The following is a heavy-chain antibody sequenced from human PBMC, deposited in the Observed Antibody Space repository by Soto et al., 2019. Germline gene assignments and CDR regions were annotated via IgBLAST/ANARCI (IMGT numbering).Heavy chain of an antibody. D-gene: IGHD3-10*01. V-gene: IGHV3-23*01. J-gene: IGHJ4*01. CDR2: ISGSGDNT. Sequence: WSLRLSCKASGFSFSVYAMTWVRQAAGKGLEWVSVISGSGDNTFYSSSVKGRFAISRDNSKNVLYLQMNSLSADDAAVYFCAKGREIPVYGVNLLFDYWGLGTLVPVSS. CDR3: AKGREIPVYGVNLLFDY. CDR1: GFSFSVYA.